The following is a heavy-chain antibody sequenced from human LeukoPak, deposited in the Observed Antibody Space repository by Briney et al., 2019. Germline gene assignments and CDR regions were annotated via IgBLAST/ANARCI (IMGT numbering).Heavy chain of an antibody. D-gene: IGHD6-13*01. J-gene: IGHJ4*02. CDR3: ARAPAIADTDY. Sequence: QPGRSLRLSCAASGFTFSSYGMHWVRQAPGKGLEWVAVISYDGSNKYYADSVKGRFTISRDNSKNTLYLQMNSLRAEDTAVYYCARAPAIADTDYWGQGTLVTVSS. CDR1: GFTFSSYG. V-gene: IGHV3-30*03. CDR2: ISYDGSNK.